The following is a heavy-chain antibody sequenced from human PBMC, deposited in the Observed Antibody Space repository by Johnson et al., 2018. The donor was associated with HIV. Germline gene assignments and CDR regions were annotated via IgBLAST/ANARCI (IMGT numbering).Heavy chain of an antibody. V-gene: IGHV3-9*01. Sequence: LVESGGGLVQPGRSLRLSCAASGFTFDDYAMHWVRQAPGKGLEWVSGISWNSGSIGYADSVKGRFTISRDNAKNSLYLQINRLRPADSAVYYCAKGMGLSIGELSDAFHFWGLGTVVTVSS. CDR3: AKGMGLSIGELSDAFHF. CDR2: ISWNSGSI. CDR1: GFTFDDYA. J-gene: IGHJ3*01. D-gene: IGHD3-10*01.